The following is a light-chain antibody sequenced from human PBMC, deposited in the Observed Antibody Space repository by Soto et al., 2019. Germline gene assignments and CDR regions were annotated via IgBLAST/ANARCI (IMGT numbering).Light chain of an antibody. CDR3: QQYGSSPTT. CDR2: GAS. CDR1: QSVTSNY. J-gene: IGKJ1*01. Sequence: EVVVTQSPATLSVSPGERATLSCRASQSVTSNYLAWYQQKPGQAPRLLIFGASIRDTGIPDRISGSGSGTDFTLTISRLEPEDFAVYHCQQYGSSPTTFGQGTKVDIK. V-gene: IGKV3-20*01.